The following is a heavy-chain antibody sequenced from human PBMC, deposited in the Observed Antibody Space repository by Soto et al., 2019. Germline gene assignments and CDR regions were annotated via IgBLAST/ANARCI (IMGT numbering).Heavy chain of an antibody. CDR3: ARKSYGDY. CDR1: GYTFTSYY. CDR2: INPSGGST. Sequence: QVQLVQSGAEVKKPGASVKVSCKASGYTFTSYYMHWVRQAPGQGLEWMGIINPSGGSTSYAQRSXGXVXXTRDTSTRPVYMELSSLSSEDTAVYYCARKSYGDYWGQGTLVTVSS. D-gene: IGHD4-17*01. J-gene: IGHJ4*02. V-gene: IGHV1-46*01.